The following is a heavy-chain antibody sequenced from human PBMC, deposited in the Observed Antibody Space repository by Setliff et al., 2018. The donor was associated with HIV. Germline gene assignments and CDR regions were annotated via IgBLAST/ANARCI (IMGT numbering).Heavy chain of an antibody. CDR3: AREIRTVYTGGHYFYGIDV. J-gene: IGHJ6*02. D-gene: IGHD3-16*01. CDR2: TGTGGDT. Sequence: GGSLRLSCEASGFTFSDYDFHWVRQAAGKGLEWVSATGTGGDTYYVDSVKGRFTIPRENARNSLYPQMNSLRVGDTAVYYCAREIRTVYTGGHYFYGIDVWGQGTAVTVSS. CDR1: GFTFSDYD. V-gene: IGHV3-13*01.